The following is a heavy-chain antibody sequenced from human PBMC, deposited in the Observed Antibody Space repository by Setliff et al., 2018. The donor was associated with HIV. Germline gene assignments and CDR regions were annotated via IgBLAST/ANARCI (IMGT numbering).Heavy chain of an antibody. J-gene: IGHJ5*02. V-gene: IGHV4-59*01. CDR2: IYNSEST. D-gene: IGHD5-18*01. Sequence: PSETLSLTCTVSGDSIGTYYWSWIRQPPGKGLEWIGHIYNSESTKYNPPLKSRVTISVDTSTNQFSLKLSSVTAADTAVYYCARYSYGYVRDLRFDPWGQGTLVTVSS. CDR3: ARYSYGYVRDLRFDP. CDR1: GDSIGTYY.